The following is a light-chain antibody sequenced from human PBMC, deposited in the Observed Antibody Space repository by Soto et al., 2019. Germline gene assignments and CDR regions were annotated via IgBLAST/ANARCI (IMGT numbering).Light chain of an antibody. CDR3: QQYGHSPT. CDR2: GAS. V-gene: IGKV3-20*01. Sequence: IVWTQSPGPLSLSPGERATLSCRASQSVARNYLAWYQQTPGQAPRLLIYGASNRATGMPEWFRGSGSGTDFTLTIRRLEPEDFAAYVCQQYGHSPTFRRGHKVQIK. CDR1: QSVARNY. J-gene: IGKJ1*01.